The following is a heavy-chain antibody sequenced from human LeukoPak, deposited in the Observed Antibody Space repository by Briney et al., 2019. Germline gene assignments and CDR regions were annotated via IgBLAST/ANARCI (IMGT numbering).Heavy chain of an antibody. CDR1: GYTFTSYA. CDR2: INTNTGNP. D-gene: IGHD6-13*01. V-gene: IGHV7-4-1*02. CDR3: ARDVQSSSWAYFDY. J-gene: IGHJ4*02. Sequence: GASVKVSCKASGYTFTSYAMNWVRQAPGQGLEWMGWINTNTGNPTYAQGFTGRFVFSLDTSVSTAYLQISSLKAEDTAVYCCARDVQSSSWAYFDYWGQGTLVTVSS.